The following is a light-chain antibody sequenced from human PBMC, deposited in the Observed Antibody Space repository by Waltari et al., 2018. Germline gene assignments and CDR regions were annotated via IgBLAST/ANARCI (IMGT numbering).Light chain of an antibody. Sequence: SFELTQPPSVSVAPGQTARISCGARNIGTKSVPWYQQKPGQAPSLVVSHERLRPSGIPERFSGSNSGNTATLTISRVDAGDEADYYCQLWDSVTDHVVFGGGTKLTVL. J-gene: IGLJ2*01. V-gene: IGLV3-21*01. CDR2: HER. CDR3: QLWDSVTDHVV. CDR1: NIGTKS.